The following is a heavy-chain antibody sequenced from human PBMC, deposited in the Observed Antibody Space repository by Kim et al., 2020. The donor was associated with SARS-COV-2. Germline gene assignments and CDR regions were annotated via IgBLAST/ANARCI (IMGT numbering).Heavy chain of an antibody. D-gene: IGHD2-21*02. CDR3: AYLSPVDFPRDDFNS. CDR2: IKQDGSEP. V-gene: IGHV3-7*02. CDR1: GLMFSRYW. Sequence: GGSLRLSCAASGLMFSRYWMSWVRQAPGKGLEWVAMIKQDGSEPYYVDSVKGRFTISTDSAKKSLYLQMNSLRVEDTAVYYCAYLSPVDFPRDDFNSWGQGTLVTVTS. J-gene: IGHJ4*02.